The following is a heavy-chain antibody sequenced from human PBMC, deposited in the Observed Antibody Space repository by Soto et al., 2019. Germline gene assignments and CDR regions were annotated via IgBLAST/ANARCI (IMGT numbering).Heavy chain of an antibody. D-gene: IGHD6-13*01. CDR2: ISGSGGST. CDR1: GFTFSSYA. Sequence: EVQLLESGGGLVQPGGSLSLSCAASGFTFSSYAMSWVRQAPGKGLEWVSAISGSGGSTYYADSVKGRFTISRDNSKNTLYLQMNSLRAEDTAVYYCAKSSWYSGAFDYWGQGTLVTVSS. V-gene: IGHV3-23*01. CDR3: AKSSWYSGAFDY. J-gene: IGHJ4*02.